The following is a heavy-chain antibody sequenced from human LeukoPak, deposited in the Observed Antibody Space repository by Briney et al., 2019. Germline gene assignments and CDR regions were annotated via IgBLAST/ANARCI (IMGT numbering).Heavy chain of an antibody. CDR2: VNHDGST. CDR3: ARDLSRIQLWSSPRYYYMDV. CDR1: GGSFSGYF. Sequence: SETLSLTCGVYGGSFSGYFWSWIRQSPGKGLEWIGEVNHDGSTNYNPSLKGRVTMLVDTSKNQFLMKLNSVTAADTAVYYCARDLSRIQLWSSPRYYYMDVWGKGTTVTVSS. J-gene: IGHJ6*03. V-gene: IGHV4-34*01. D-gene: IGHD5-18*01.